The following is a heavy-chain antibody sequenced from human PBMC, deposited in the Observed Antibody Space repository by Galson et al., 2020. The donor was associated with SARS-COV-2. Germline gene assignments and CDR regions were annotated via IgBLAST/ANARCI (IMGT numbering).Heavy chain of an antibody. J-gene: IGHJ4*02. D-gene: IGHD6-13*01. V-gene: IGHV4-34*01. CDR1: GASLSGYY. Sequence: SETLSLTCAVSGASLSGYYWNWIRQPPEKGLEWIGEINQSGNTNYNPSLRSRVTISVDMSKNQFSLKLTSVTAADTAFYYCARVASAAGISGGFDYWGQGALVTVSS. CDR2: INQSGNT. CDR3: ARVASAAGISGGFDY.